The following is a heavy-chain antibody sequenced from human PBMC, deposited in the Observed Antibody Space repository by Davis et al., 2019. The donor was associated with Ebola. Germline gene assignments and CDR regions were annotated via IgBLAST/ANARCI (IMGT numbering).Heavy chain of an antibody. J-gene: IGHJ6*02. V-gene: IGHV4-4*02. D-gene: IGHD3-16*02. Sequence: MPSETLSLTCTVSGGSTTTTNWWTWVRQPPGKGLEWIGDIYHTGTTNYNPSLDNRVTLSVDKSTNEFSLNLHSVTAADTAIYYCARTIVVIPATTGFGQDFGMDVWGQGTTVTVSS. CDR3: ARTIVVIPATTGFGQDFGMDV. CDR1: GGSTTTTNW. CDR2: IYHTGTT.